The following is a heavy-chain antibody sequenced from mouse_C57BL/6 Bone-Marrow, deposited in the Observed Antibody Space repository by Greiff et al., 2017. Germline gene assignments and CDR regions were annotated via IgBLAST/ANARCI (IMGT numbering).Heavy chain of an antibody. CDR1: GFTFNTYA. J-gene: IGHJ4*01. V-gene: IGHV10-3*01. CDR2: IRSKSSNYAT. Sequence: EVQLLQSGGGLVQPKGSLKLSCAASGFTFNTYAMDWVRQAPGKGLEWVARIRSKSSNYATYYADAVKDRFTISRAASPSMRYLQMNNLETEDTARYYCVRCNPYAMDYWGQGTSVTVSS. D-gene: IGHD2-1*01. CDR3: VRCNPYAMDY.